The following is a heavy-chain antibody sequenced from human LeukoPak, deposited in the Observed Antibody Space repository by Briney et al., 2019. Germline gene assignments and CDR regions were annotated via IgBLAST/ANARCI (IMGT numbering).Heavy chain of an antibody. CDR1: GFTFSSYS. D-gene: IGHD3-10*01. J-gene: IGHJ4*02. CDR2: ISSSSSTI. Sequence: GGSLRLSCAASGFTFSSYSMNWVRQAPGKGLEWVSYISSSSSTIYYADSVKGRFTISRDNAKNSLYLQMNGLRDEDTAVYYCARDSLYYYGSGSYSYWGQGTLVTVSS. CDR3: ARDSLYYYGSGSYSY. V-gene: IGHV3-48*02.